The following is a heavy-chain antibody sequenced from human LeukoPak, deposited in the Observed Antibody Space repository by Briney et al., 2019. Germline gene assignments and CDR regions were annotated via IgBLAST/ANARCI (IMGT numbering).Heavy chain of an antibody. CDR3: AKVAYSSTYWLGWYFDL. Sequence: GGSLRLSCAASGFTLEDYAMHWVRQVPGKGLEWVSGISWNSGTMGYADSVKGRFTISRDNAKNSLYLNMNSLRVEDTAFYYCAKVAYSSTYWLGWYFDLWGRGTLVTVSS. CDR1: GFTLEDYA. CDR2: ISWNSGTM. V-gene: IGHV3-9*01. D-gene: IGHD5-18*01. J-gene: IGHJ2*01.